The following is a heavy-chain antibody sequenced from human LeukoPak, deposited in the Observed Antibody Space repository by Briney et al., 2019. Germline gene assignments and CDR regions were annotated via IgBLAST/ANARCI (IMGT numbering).Heavy chain of an antibody. D-gene: IGHD1-26*01. CDR2: ISAYNGHT. V-gene: IGHV1-18*01. Sequence: GESLKISCKASGYTFTSYGISWVRQAPGQGLEWMGWISAYNGHTNYAQKLQGRVTMTTDTSTSTAYMELRSLRSDDTADYYCARGGRWELPRPYAFDIWGQGTMVTVSS. CDR1: GYTFTSYG. CDR3: ARGGRWELPRPYAFDI. J-gene: IGHJ3*02.